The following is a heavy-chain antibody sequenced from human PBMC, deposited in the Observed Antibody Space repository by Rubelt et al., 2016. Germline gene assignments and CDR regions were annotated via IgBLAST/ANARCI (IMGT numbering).Heavy chain of an antibody. CDR1: GFTFSDFP. Sequence: VQLLESGGGLVQPGGSLRLSCAASGFTFSDFPMHWVRQAPGKGLEWVALISDDGSKRDSVMGRFTISRDNSKNTLYLEMKSLKPEDTAVDYCAGDLATQDGVRATKEVFWGQGTLVTVSS. CDR2: ISDDGSK. V-gene: IGHV3-30*03. D-gene: IGHD3-3*01. J-gene: IGHJ4*02. CDR3: AGDLATQDGVRATKEVF.